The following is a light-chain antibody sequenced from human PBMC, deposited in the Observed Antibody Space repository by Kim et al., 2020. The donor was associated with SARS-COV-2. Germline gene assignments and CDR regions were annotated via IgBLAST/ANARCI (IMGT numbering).Light chain of an antibody. CDR1: QGVSNY. CDR3: QNYNSAPYT. Sequence: ASVGDSVPITCRASQGVSNYLAWYQQKPGKVPKLLIDAASALQAGVPSRFSGSGSGTEFTLTISSLQPEDFATYYCQNYNSAPYTFGPGTKLEI. CDR2: AAS. V-gene: IGKV1-27*01. J-gene: IGKJ2*01.